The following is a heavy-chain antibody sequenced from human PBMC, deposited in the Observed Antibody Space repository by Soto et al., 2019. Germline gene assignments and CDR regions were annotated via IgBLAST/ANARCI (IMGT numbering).Heavy chain of an antibody. D-gene: IGHD1-20*01. CDR1: GYTFTSYA. CDR2: INAGNGNT. J-gene: IGHJ6*02. CDR3: ARRYNWNQNYYYGMDV. V-gene: IGHV1-3*01. Sequence: GASVKVSCKASGYTFTSYAMPWVRQAPGQRLEWMGWINAGNGNTKYSQKFQGRVTITRDTSASTAYMELSSLRSEDTAVYYCARRYNWNQNYYYGMDVWGQGTTVTVSS.